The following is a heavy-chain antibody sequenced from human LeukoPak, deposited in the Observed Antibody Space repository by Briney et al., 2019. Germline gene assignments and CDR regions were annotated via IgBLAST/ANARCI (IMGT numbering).Heavy chain of an antibody. CDR3: ARAGRGGYNQVDY. V-gene: IGHV4-59*01. CDR2: IYYSGST. Sequence: SETLSLTCTVSGGSISSYYWSWLRQPPGKGLEWIGYIYYSGSTNYNPSLKSRVTISVDTSKNQFSLKLSSVTAADTAVYYCARAGRGGYNQVDYWGQGTLVTVSS. CDR1: GGSISSYY. J-gene: IGHJ4*02. D-gene: IGHD5-24*01.